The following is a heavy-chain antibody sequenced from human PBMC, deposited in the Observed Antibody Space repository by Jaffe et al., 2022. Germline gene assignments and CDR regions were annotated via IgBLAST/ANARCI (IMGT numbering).Heavy chain of an antibody. CDR3: AREEGAYTDYQGVY. CDR2: VNPNSGDTINPNSGGT. Sequence: QVLLVQSGAEVKNPGASVKVSCKASGYTFSGYYIHWVRQAPGQGLEWMGRVNPNSGDTINPNSGGTKYAQNFQGRVTMTSDTSINTVYMELSRLTSDDTAVYYCAREEGAYTDYQGVYWGQGTLVTVSS. CDR1: GYTFSGYY. V-gene: IGHV1-2*06. D-gene: IGHD4-4*01. J-gene: IGHJ4*02.